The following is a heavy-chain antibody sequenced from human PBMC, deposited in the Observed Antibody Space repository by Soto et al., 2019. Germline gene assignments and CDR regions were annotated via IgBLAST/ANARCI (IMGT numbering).Heavy chain of an antibody. J-gene: IGHJ4*02. Sequence: GEALTIPEDGPGYSFTRYWSGWVRQIQGKGLEWMGIIYPGDSDTRYSPSFQGQVTISADKSISTAYLQWSSLKASDTAMYYCARPAEYSSGWQAYYFDYWGQGIQVTFSS. V-gene: IGHV5-51*01. CDR2: IYPGDSDT. CDR1: GYSFTRYW. D-gene: IGHD6-19*01. CDR3: ARPAEYSSGWQAYYFDY.